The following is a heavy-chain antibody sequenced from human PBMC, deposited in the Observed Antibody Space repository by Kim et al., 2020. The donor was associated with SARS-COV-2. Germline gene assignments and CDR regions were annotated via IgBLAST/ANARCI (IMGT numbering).Heavy chain of an antibody. D-gene: IGHD3-10*01. V-gene: IGHV3-23*01. J-gene: IGHJ4*02. CDR3: AKGPTMVRGVIIEEGYFDY. Sequence: GRFTISRDNSKNTLYLQMNSLRAEDTAVYYCAKGPTMVRGVIIEEGYFDYWGQGTLVTVSS.